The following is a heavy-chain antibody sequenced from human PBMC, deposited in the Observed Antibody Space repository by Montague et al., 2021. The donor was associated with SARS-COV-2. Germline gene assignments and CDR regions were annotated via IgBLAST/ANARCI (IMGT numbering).Heavy chain of an antibody. Sequence: PALVTPTQTLTLTCTFSGFSVSTSGLCVSWIRQPPGKALEWLALIDWDDDTYYSTSLKTRLAISKDTSENQVVLTMTDMDPVDTGTYYCARIPEYSSGGGPDWYFDLWGRGTLVTGSS. V-gene: IGHV2-70*01. CDR2: IDWDDDT. J-gene: IGHJ2*01. D-gene: IGHD6-19*01. CDR3: ARIPEYSSGGGPDWYFDL. CDR1: GFSVSTSGLC.